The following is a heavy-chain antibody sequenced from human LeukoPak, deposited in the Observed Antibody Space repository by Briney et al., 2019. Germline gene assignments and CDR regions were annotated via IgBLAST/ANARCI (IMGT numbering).Heavy chain of an antibody. J-gene: IGHJ3*02. CDR2: IIPIFGTS. D-gene: IGHD4-23*01. CDR3: ARGRTPRRSRQRELHAFDI. CDR1: GGTFSSYA. Sequence: GASVKVSCKASGGTFSSYAINWVRQAPGQGLEWMGGIIPIFGTSNYAQKFQGRVTITADKSTSTAYMELSSLRSEDTAVYYCARGRTPRRSRQRELHAFDIWGQGTMVTVSS. V-gene: IGHV1-69*06.